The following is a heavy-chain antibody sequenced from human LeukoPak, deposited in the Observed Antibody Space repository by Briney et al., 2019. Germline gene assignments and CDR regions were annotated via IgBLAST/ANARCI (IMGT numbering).Heavy chain of an antibody. CDR3: ARAAQNWNNAPYFDF. Sequence: SETLSLTCTVSGGSVSSGDYYWSWIRQHPGKGLEWIGYIYSSGTTYYNPSLKSRLTISVDTSKNQFSLKLSSVTAADTAVYYCARAAQNWNNAPYFDFWGQEALVTVSS. CDR1: GGSVSSGDYY. CDR2: IYSSGTT. J-gene: IGHJ4*02. D-gene: IGHD1-1*01. V-gene: IGHV4-31*03.